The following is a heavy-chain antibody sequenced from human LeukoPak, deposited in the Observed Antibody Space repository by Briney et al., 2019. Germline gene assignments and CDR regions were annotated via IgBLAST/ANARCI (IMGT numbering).Heavy chain of an antibody. V-gene: IGHV4-59*01. Sequence: SETLSLTCTVSGGSISSYYWSWIRQPPVKGLEWIGYIYYSGSTNYNPSLKSRVTISVDTSKNQFSLKLNSLTTADTAVYYCTRGAGWLIDYWGQGILVTVSS. CDR2: IYYSGST. CDR3: TRGAGWLIDY. J-gene: IGHJ4*02. CDR1: GGSISSYY. D-gene: IGHD3-16*01.